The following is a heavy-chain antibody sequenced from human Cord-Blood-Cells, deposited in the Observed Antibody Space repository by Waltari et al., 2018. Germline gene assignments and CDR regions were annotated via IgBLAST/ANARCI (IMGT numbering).Heavy chain of an antibody. V-gene: IGHV3-53*01. J-gene: IGHJ4*02. CDR2: IYSGGST. D-gene: IGHD6-25*01. Sequence: DVQLVASGGGLIQPGGSLRHSCAASRLTVRRIYRSWVRQAPGKGLEWVSVIYSGGSTYYADSVKGRFTISRDNSKNTLYLQMNSLRAEDTAVYYCARDPTGYSAAWGQGTLVTVSS. CDR1: RLTVRRIY. CDR3: ARDPTGYSAA.